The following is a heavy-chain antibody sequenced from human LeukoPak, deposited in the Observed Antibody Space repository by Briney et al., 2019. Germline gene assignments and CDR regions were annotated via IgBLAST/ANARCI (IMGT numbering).Heavy chain of an antibody. Sequence: SETLSLTCTVSGGSISSYYWSWIRQPPGKGLEWIGYIYYSGSTNYNPSLKSRVTISVDTSKNQFSLKLSSVTAADTAVYYCARMYYDYVWGSYRSLDYWGQGTLVTVSS. J-gene: IGHJ4*02. CDR2: IYYSGST. D-gene: IGHD3-16*02. V-gene: IGHV4-59*08. CDR3: ARMYYDYVWGSYRSLDY. CDR1: GGSISSYY.